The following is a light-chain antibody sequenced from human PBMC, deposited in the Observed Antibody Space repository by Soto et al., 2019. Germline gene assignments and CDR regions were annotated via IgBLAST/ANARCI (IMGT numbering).Light chain of an antibody. J-gene: IGLJ1*01. Sequence: QSVLTQPPSLSGSPGQSITVSCTGTISDIGASNFVSWYQHLPGRAPKVIIFEATNRPSGVSDRFSGSKAGITASLTISGLQADDEGEYFCISYKTDDTFVFGTGTKSPS. CDR1: ISDIGASNF. CDR3: ISYKTDDTFV. V-gene: IGLV2-14*01. CDR2: EAT.